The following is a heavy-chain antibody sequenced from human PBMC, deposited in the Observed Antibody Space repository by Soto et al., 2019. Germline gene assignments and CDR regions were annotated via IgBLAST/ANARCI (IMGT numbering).Heavy chain of an antibody. V-gene: IGHV4-39*01. Sequence: QLKLQESGPGLVKPSETLSLTCTVSGDSISSSSYYWGWIRQPPGKGLEWIVSLYYSANTYYNPSLKSRVTISVDTSNNQFSLRLNSVTAADTAVYYCARHGPWSYVLWGQGTLVSVSS. CDR3: ARHGPWSYVL. CDR2: LYYSANT. J-gene: IGHJ4*02. D-gene: IGHD2-21*01. CDR1: GDSISSSSYY.